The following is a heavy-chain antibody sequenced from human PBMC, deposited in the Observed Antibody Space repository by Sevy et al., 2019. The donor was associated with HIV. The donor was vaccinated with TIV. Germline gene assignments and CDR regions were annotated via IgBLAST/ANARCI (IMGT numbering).Heavy chain of an antibody. D-gene: IGHD1-26*01. CDR3: AGENAWGRGYS. V-gene: IGHV4-59*11. Sequence: SETLSLTCTVSGGSITSLYWNWIRQPPGKGLEWIANIYYSGHINYNPSLKSRVTLSLDMSENQFSLRLSSVTAADTAMYYCAGENAWGRGYSWGQGTLVTVSS. CDR1: GGSITSLY. CDR2: IYYSGHI. J-gene: IGHJ4*02.